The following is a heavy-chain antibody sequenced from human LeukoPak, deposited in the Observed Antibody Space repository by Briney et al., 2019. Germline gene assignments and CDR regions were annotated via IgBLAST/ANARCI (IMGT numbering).Heavy chain of an antibody. CDR1: GGTFSSYA. CDR2: IIPIFGTA. J-gene: IGHJ4*02. D-gene: IGHD3-22*01. V-gene: IGHV1-69*05. CDR3: ARVYYYDSSGYGI. Sequence: SVKVSCKVSGGTFSSYAISWVRQAPGQGLEWMGRIIPIFGTANYAQKFQGRVTITTDESTSTAYMELSSLRSEDTAVYYCARVYYYDSSGYGIWGQGTLVTVSS.